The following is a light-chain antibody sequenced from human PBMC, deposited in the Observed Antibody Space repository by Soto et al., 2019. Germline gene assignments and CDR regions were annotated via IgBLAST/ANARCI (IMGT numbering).Light chain of an antibody. V-gene: IGLV4-69*01. Sequence: QSVLTQSPSASASLGASVKLTCTLSSGHRNYAIAWHQQQPEKGPRYLMKVNSDGSHTKGDGIPDRFSGSRSGAERYLTISSLQAEDEDDYSCQTWDTGTVVFGGGTKVTVL. CDR2: VNSDGSH. J-gene: IGLJ2*01. CDR3: QTWDTGTVV. CDR1: SGHRNYA.